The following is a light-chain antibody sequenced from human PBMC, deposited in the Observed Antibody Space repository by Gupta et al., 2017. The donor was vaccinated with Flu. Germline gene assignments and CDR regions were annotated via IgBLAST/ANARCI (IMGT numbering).Light chain of an antibody. J-gene: IGKJ1*01. Sequence: TRSLAPGESATLSCRASQSVSSYSAWYKQKPGQAPRLLIYDASNRATGTPARFSGSGSGTDFTLTISSLEPEDFAVYYWQQRSNWPPGETFGQGTKVEIK. CDR2: DAS. CDR1: QSVSSY. V-gene: IGKV3-11*01. CDR3: QQRSNWPPGET.